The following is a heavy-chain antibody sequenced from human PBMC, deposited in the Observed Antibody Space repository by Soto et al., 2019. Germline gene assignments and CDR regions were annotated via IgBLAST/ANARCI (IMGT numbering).Heavy chain of an antibody. J-gene: IGHJ5*02. CDR3: ARASPRGDYGDYGVGWFDP. CDR1: GGSIISYC. CDR2: IYYSGST. V-gene: IGHV4-59*01. Sequence: SETLCLTCTVSGGSIISYCWSWIRQPPGKGLEWIGYIYYSGSTNYNPSLKSRVTISVDTSKNQFSLKLSSVTAADTAVYYCARASPRGDYGDYGVGWFDPWGQGTLVTVSS. D-gene: IGHD4-17*01.